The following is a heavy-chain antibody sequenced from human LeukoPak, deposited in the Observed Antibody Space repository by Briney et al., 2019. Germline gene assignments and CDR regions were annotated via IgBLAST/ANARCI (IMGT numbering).Heavy chain of an antibody. CDR1: GFTFSSYG. J-gene: IGHJ5*02. Sequence: GGSLRLSCAASGFTFSSYGMHWVRQAPGKGLEWVAVIWYDGSNKYYADSVKGRFTISRDNSKNTLYLQMNSLRAEDTAVYYCASADYSYCWGSYDWFDPWGQGTLVTVSS. V-gene: IGHV3-33*01. D-gene: IGHD3-10*01. CDR2: IWYDGSNK. CDR3: ASADYSYCWGSYDWFDP.